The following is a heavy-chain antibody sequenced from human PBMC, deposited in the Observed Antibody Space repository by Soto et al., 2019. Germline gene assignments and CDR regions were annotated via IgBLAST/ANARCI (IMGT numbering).Heavy chain of an antibody. CDR3: ARGRPGITISGYYYGMDV. CDR1: GGSFSGYY. CDR2: INHSGST. J-gene: IGHJ6*02. Sequence: SETLSLTCAVYGGSFSGYYLSWIRQPPGKGLEWIGEINHSGSTNYNPSLKSRVTISVDTSKNQFSLKLSSVTAADTAVYYCARGRPGITISGYYYGMDVWGQGTTVTVYS. D-gene: IGHD3-3*01. V-gene: IGHV4-34*01.